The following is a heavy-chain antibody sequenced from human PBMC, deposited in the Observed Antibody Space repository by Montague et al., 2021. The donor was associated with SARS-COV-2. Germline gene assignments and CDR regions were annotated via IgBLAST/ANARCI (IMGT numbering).Heavy chain of an antibody. V-gene: IGHV4-31*03. Sequence: TLSLTCTVSDGSISSGDYYWSWIRQHPGKGLEWIGYIYYSGSTYYNPSLKSRVTISVDTSKNQFSLKLSSVTAADTAVHYCARVGIVVVPAAIVTLSYYYYMDVWGKGTTVTVSS. J-gene: IGHJ6*03. D-gene: IGHD2-2*02. CDR2: IYYSGST. CDR1: DGSISSGDYY. CDR3: ARVGIVVVPAAIVTLSYYYYMDV.